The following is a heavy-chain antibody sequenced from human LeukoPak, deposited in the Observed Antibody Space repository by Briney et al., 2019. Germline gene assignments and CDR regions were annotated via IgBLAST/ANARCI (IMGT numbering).Heavy chain of an antibody. CDR2: ISSSSGSI. V-gene: IGHV3-21*01. J-gene: IGHJ3*02. CDR1: GFTFSSYS. CDR3: ARDQLVPAAERSDAFDI. D-gene: IGHD2-2*01. Sequence: PGGSLRLSCAASGFTFSSYSMNWVRQAPGKGLEWVSSISSSSGSIYYADSVKGRFTISRDNAKNSLYLQMNSLRAEDTAVYYCARDQLVPAAERSDAFDIWGQGTMVTVSS.